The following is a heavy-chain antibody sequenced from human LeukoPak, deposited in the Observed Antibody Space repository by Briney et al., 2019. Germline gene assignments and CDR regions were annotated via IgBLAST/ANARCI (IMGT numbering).Heavy chain of an antibody. V-gene: IGHV1-2*02. J-gene: IGHJ5*02. D-gene: IGHD4-11*01. CDR2: INPNSGGT. CDR3: ASGFYSNYVLNWFDP. Sequence: GASVKVSCKASGYTFTGYYMHWARQAPGQGLEWMGWINPNSGGTNYAQKFQGRVTMTRDTSISTAYMELSRLRSDDTAVYYCASGFYSNYVLNWFDPWGQGTLVTVSS. CDR1: GYTFTGYY.